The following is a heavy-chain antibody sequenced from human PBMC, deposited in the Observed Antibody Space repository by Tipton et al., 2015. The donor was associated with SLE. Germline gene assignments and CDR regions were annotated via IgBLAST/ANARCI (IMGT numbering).Heavy chain of an antibody. Sequence: LRLSCAVYGGSFSGYYWSWIRQPPGKGLEWIGEINHSGSTNYNPSLKSRVTISVDTSKNQFSLKLSSVTAADTAVYYCASRRSYYFDYWGQGTLVTVSS. CDR3: ASRRSYYFDY. CDR1: GGSFSGYY. V-gene: IGHV4-34*01. CDR2: INHSGST. J-gene: IGHJ4*02. D-gene: IGHD1-26*01.